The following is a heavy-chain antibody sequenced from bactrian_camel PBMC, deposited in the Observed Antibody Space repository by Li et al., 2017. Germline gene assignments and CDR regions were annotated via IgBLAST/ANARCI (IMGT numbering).Heavy chain of an antibody. D-gene: IGHD7*01. CDR2: TNTHGADT. CDR1: GFTFGDSD. J-gene: IGHJ4*01. V-gene: IGHV3S63*01. Sequence: HVQLVESGGGSVQAGETLRLSCIASGFTFGDSDMAWYRQAPGKEREGVVTTNTHGADTYYADFVKGRFTISQDIAKNTVYLQMNSLKTEDTALYYCAVDYGGGCRARYWGQGTQVTVS. CDR3: AVDYGGGCRARY.